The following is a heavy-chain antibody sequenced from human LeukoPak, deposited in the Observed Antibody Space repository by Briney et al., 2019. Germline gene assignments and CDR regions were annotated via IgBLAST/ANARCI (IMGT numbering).Heavy chain of an antibody. CDR2: IYYSGST. V-gene: IGHV4-39*01. CDR3: ARHGGYYYPTSLHFDY. D-gene: IGHD3-22*01. CDR1: GGSISSSIYY. J-gene: IGHJ4*02. Sequence: SETLSLTCTVSGGSISSSIYYWGWIRQPPGKGLEWIGSIYYSGSTYYNPSLKSRVNISVDTSKNQFSLKLSSVTAADTAVYYCARHGGYYYPTSLHFDYWGEGTLVTVSS.